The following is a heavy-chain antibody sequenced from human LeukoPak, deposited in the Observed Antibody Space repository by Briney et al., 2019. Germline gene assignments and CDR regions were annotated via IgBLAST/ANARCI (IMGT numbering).Heavy chain of an antibody. CDR2: ISGSGGST. D-gene: IGHD3-16*01. Sequence: GGSLRLSCAASGFTFSSYAMSWVRQAPGKGLEWVSAISGSGGSTYYADSVKGRFTISRDNSKNTLYLQMNSLRAEDTAVYYCANLRAHPYYYYGMDVWGQGTTVTVSS. CDR1: GFTFSSYA. V-gene: IGHV3-23*01. CDR3: ANLRAHPYYYYGMDV. J-gene: IGHJ6*02.